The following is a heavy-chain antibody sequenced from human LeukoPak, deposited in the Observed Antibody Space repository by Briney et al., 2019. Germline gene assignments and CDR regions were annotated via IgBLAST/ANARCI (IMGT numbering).Heavy chain of an antibody. CDR1: GYTFTGYI. D-gene: IGHD2-15*01. CDR2: INPQSGGT. J-gene: IGHJ6*03. CDR3: ARGVVAATFYYYMDV. Sequence: ASVKVSCKASGYTFTGYIMHWVRQAPGQGLEWIGWINPQSGGTNYAQKFQGRVTMTRDTSISTAYMDLSRLRSDDTAVYYCARGVVAATFYYYMDVWGKGTTVTVSS. V-gene: IGHV1-2*02.